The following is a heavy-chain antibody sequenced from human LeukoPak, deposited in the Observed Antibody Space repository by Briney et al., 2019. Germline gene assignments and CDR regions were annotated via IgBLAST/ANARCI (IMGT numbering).Heavy chain of an antibody. CDR1: GGSISSYY. CDR3: ARDSSGYYHWFDP. Sequence: PSETLSLTCIVSGGSISSYYWSWIRQPPGKGLEWIGYIYYSGTTNYNPSLKTRVTLSVDTSKNQFPLKLSSVTAADTAVYYCARDSSGYYHWFDPWGQGTLVTVSS. D-gene: IGHD3-22*01. CDR2: IYYSGTT. J-gene: IGHJ5*02. V-gene: IGHV4-59*01.